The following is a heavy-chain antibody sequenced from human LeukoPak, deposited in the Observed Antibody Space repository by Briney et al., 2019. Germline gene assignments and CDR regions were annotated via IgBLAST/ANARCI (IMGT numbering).Heavy chain of an antibody. CDR1: RFSFSDYD. CDR2: ISSDGSCK. CDR3: ARGAEFYYYMDV. J-gene: IGHJ6*03. V-gene: IGHV3-30*03. Sequence: GRSLRLSCRASRFSFSDYDMHWVRQAPGKGLEWVAVISSDGSCKHYGDSVKGRFTVSRDNAKNSLYLQMSSLRADDTAVYYCARGAEFYYYMDVWGKGTTVTVSS. D-gene: IGHD3-10*01.